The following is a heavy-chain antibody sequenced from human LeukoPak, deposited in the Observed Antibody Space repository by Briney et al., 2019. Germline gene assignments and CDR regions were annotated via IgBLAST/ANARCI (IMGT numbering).Heavy chain of an antibody. CDR1: GNYW. CDR3: VSFYEAY. J-gene: IGHJ4*02. V-gene: IGHV3-74*01. D-gene: IGHD2/OR15-2a*01. Sequence: GGSLRLSCAASGNYWMHWVRQAPGKGLVWVSHINGDGSWTSYADSVKGRFTISKDNAKNTVYLQMNNLRAEDTAVYYCVSFYEAYWGRGTLVTVSS. CDR2: INGDGSWT.